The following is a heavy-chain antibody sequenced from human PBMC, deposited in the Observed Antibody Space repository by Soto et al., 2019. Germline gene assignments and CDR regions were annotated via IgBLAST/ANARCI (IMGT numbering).Heavy chain of an antibody. D-gene: IGHD2-2*01. CDR2: ISSTSSDK. J-gene: IGHJ4*02. CDR3: AKDGDSITRNKPLDY. Sequence: EVQLVESGGGLVTPGGSLRLSCAASGFTFSSYSMNWVRQPPGKGLEWVSSISSTSSDKYYADSVKGRFTISRDNFRNALHLQMNSLRAEDTVVYYCAKDGDSITRNKPLDYWGQGTLVTVSS. CDR1: GFTFSSYS. V-gene: IGHV3-21*04.